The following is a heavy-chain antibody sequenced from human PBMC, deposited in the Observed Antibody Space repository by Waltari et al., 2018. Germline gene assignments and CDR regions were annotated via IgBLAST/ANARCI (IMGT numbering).Heavy chain of an antibody. CDR3: VRHISGWGFDL. J-gene: IGHJ4*02. Sequence: EVQLLESGRGSVQTGGSPSLSCAASGSSFRYYERSWVRQPMGRGLEWVSGIGTAGDTWYPRSVKDRFTISREDDKKSLYLQMNSLTAADTAIYFCVRHISGWGFDLWGQGTLVTVSS. CDR1: GSSFRYYE. CDR2: IGTAGDT. V-gene: IGHV3-13*01. D-gene: IGHD6-19*01.